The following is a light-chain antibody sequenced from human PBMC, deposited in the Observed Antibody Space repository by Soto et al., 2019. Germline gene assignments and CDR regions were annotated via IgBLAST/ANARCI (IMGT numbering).Light chain of an antibody. J-gene: IGKJ3*01. CDR1: QSVSSY. CDR3: QQRSNWPPFT. CDR2: DAS. V-gene: IGKV3-11*01. Sequence: SVLTPSPATLSLSPGERTTPSRRASQSVSSYLAWYQQKPGQAPRLLIYDASNRATGIPARFSGSGSGTDFTLTISSLEPEDFAVYYCQQRSNWPPFTFGPGTKVDIK.